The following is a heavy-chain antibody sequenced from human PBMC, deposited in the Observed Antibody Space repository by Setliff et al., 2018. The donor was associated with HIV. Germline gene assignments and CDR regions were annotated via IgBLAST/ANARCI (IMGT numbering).Heavy chain of an antibody. V-gene: IGHV1-69*10. CDR2: IIPILGSA. CDR3: ARRAGHTNYFYYMDV. J-gene: IGHJ6*03. Sequence: SVKVSCKSSGGTFSSYAISWVRQAPGQGLEWMGGIIPILGSANYAQKFQGRVTITADKSTSKAYMELSSLRSEDTAVYYCARRAGHTNYFYYMDVWGKGTTVTVSS. D-gene: IGHD6-19*01. CDR1: GGTFSSYA.